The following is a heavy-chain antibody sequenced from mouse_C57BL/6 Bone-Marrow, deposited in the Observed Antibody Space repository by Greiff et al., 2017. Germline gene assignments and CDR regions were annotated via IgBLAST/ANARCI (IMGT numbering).Heavy chain of an antibody. J-gene: IGHJ2*01. V-gene: IGHV1-50*01. CDR1: GYTFTSYW. Sequence: QVQLQQPGPELVKPGASVKLSCKASGYTFTSYWMQWVKQRPGQGLEWIGEIDPSDSYTNYNQKFKGKATLTVDTSSSTAYMQLSSLTSEDSAVYYCARQFITTVVAGYYFDYWGQGTTLTVSS. D-gene: IGHD1-1*01. CDR3: ARQFITTVVAGYYFDY. CDR2: IDPSDSYT.